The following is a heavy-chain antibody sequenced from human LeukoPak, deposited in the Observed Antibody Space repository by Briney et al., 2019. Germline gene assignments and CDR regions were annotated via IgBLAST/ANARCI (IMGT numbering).Heavy chain of an antibody. J-gene: IGHJ6*02. CDR2: ISYDGSSK. CDR1: GFTFSSYG. CDR3: AKDRNHDYWPERYYDGMDV. Sequence: GGSLRLSCAASGFTFSSYGMHWVRQAPGKGLEWVAVISYDGSSKYYADSVKGRFTISRDNSKNTLYLQMNSLRAEDTAVYYCAKDRNHDYWPERYYDGMDVWGQGTTVTVSS. V-gene: IGHV3-30*18. D-gene: IGHD3-3*01.